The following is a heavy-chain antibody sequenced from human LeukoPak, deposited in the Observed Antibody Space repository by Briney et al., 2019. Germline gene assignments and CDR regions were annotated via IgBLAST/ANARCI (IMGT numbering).Heavy chain of an antibody. CDR3: ARDGEQQLVLNRGYYLDY. CDR1: GGSISSYY. Sequence: SETLSLTCTVSGGSISSYYWSWIRQPAGKGLEWIGRIYTSGSTNYNPSLKSRVTMSVDTSKNQFSLKLSSVTAADTAVYYCARDGEQQLVLNRGYYLDYWGQGTLVTVSS. V-gene: IGHV4-4*07. CDR2: IYTSGST. D-gene: IGHD6-13*01. J-gene: IGHJ4*02.